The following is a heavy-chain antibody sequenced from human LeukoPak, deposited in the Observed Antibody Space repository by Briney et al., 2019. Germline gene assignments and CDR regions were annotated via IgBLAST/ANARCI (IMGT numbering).Heavy chain of an antibody. CDR2: IYYTGNT. Sequence: SSETLSLTCAVSGGSINTRTNSWGWIRQPPGKTLEWIGTIYYTGNTYYNPSLKSRLTISIDTSRNQFSLRLTSVTAADTALYFCARGVVVLNTKLGGWEYWGPRTLVTVSS. D-gene: IGHD6-19*01. CDR3: ARGVVVLNTKLGGWEY. CDR1: GGSINTRTNS. J-gene: IGHJ4*02. V-gene: IGHV4-39*07.